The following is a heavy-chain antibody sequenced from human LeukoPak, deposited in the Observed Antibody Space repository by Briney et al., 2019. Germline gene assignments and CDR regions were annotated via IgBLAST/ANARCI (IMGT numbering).Heavy chain of an antibody. J-gene: IGHJ3*02. Sequence: ASVKVSCKASGGTFSSYAISWVRQAPGQGLEWMGGIIPIFGTANYAQKFQGRVTITADESTSTAYMELSSLRSEDTAEYYCAREEVEWGEAFDIWGQGTMVTVSS. CDR3: AREEVEWGEAFDI. CDR1: GGTFSSYA. V-gene: IGHV1-69*13. D-gene: IGHD3-3*01. CDR2: IIPIFGTA.